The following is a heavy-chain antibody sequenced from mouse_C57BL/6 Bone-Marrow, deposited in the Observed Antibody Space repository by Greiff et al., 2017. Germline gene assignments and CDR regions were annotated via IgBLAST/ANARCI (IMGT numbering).Heavy chain of an antibody. CDR3: ARRLWFFDY. CDR2: ISSGSSTI. J-gene: IGHJ2*01. Sequence: EVQRVESGGGLVKPGGSLKLSCAASGFTFSDYGMHWVRQAPEKGLEWVAYISSGSSTIYYADTVKARLTISRDNAKITLFLQMTSLRSEDTAMYYCARRLWFFDYWGQGTTLTVSS. D-gene: IGHD2-2*01. CDR1: GFTFSDYG. V-gene: IGHV5-17*01.